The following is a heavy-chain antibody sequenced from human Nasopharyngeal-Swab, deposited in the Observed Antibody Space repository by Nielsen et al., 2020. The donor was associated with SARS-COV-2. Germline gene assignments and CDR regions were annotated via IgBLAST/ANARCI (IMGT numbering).Heavy chain of an antibody. D-gene: IGHD6-19*01. CDR3: ARDGVADLDY. CDR2: IYHSGST. CDR1: GGSISSSNW. J-gene: IGHJ4*02. V-gene: IGHV4-4*02. Sequence: SETLSLTCAVSGGSISSSNWWSWVRQPPGTGLEWIGEIYHSGSTNYNPSLKRRVTISVDKSKNQFSLKLSSVTAADTAVYYCARDGVADLDYWGQGTLVTVSS.